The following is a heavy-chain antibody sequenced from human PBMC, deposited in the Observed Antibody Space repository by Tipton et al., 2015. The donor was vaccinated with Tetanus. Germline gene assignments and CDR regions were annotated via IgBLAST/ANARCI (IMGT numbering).Heavy chain of an antibody. J-gene: IGHJ4*02. D-gene: IGHD1-20*01. CDR1: GGSFTDFY. CDR2: INHSGTA. CDR3: ARAAGGGRRINGPAGIDY. Sequence: TLSLTCAVSGGSFTDFYWSWIRQVPGQGLVWIGEINHSGTANKNPSLQSRVTISIDTSKSQVSMKLTAVTAADTAVYYCARAAGGGRRINGPAGIDYWGQGTLVTVSS. V-gene: IGHV4-34*01.